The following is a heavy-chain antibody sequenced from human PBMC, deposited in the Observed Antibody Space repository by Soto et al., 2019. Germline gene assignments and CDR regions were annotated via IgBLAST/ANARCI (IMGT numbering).Heavy chain of an antibody. D-gene: IGHD2-21*02. V-gene: IGHV3-30*18. J-gene: IGHJ3*02. CDR1: GFTFSSYG. Sequence: GSLRLSCAASGFTFSSYGMHWVRQAPGKGLEWVAVISYDGSNKYCADSVKGRFTISRDNSKNTLYLQMNSLRAEDTAVYYCAKAMVVVTAISGGGGFDKWGQGTLVTVSS. CDR2: ISYDGSNK. CDR3: AKAMVVVTAISGGGGFDK.